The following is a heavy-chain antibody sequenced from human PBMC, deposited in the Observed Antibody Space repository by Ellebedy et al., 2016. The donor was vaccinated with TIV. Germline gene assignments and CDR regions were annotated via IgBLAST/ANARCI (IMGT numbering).Heavy chain of an antibody. CDR1: GDSVSGNSVA. J-gene: IGHJ6*02. Sequence: SQTLSLTCXISGDSVSGNSVAWSWIRQSPSRGLEWLGRTYYRSNWFHDYAVSVKSRITINPDTSKNQFSLQLNSVTPEDTAVYYCARDWEVRAADYYYGMDVWGQGTTVTVSS. CDR2: TYYRSNWFH. CDR3: ARDWEVRAADYYYGMDV. V-gene: IGHV6-1*01. D-gene: IGHD3-10*01.